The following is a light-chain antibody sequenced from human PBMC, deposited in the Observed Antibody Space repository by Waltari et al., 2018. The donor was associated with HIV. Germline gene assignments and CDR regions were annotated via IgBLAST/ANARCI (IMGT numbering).Light chain of an antibody. Sequence: QSVLNQPPYASGTPGQRVRISCSGCTSHVGSNVVPWYPHIPGTAPQLILYNTLERPSGVPVRFSGSRSGTSASLAISGLQSEDEADYYCATWDDRQNGVVFGGGTKLTVL. CDR2: NTL. CDR1: TSHVGSNV. CDR3: ATWDDRQNGVV. J-gene: IGLJ2*01. V-gene: IGLV1-44*01.